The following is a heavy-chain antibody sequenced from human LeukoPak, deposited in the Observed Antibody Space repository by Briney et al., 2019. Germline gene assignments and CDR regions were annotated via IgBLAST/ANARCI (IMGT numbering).Heavy chain of an antibody. CDR2: ISSSSSYI. D-gene: IGHD3-10*01. V-gene: IGHV3-21*04. CDR1: GFTFSSYS. J-gene: IGHJ4*02. Sequence: GGSLRLSCAASGFTFSSYSMNWVRQAPGKGLEWVSSISSSSSYIYYADSVKGRFTISRDNAKNSLYLQMNSLRAEDTAVYYCAREMVRGLDFDYWGQGTLVTVSS. CDR3: AREMVRGLDFDY.